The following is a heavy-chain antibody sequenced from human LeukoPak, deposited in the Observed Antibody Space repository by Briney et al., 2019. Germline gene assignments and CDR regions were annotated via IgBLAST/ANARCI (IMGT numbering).Heavy chain of an antibody. CDR2: ISGSGGST. D-gene: IGHD6-19*01. V-gene: IGHV3-23*01. Sequence: GGSLRLSCAASGFTFSSYAMSWVRQAPGKGLEWVSAISGSGGSTYYADSVKGRFAISRDNSKNTLYLQMNSLRAEDTAVYYYASGDYSSGWYLDYWGQGTLVTVSS. J-gene: IGHJ4*02. CDR1: GFTFSSYA. CDR3: ASGDYSSGWYLDY.